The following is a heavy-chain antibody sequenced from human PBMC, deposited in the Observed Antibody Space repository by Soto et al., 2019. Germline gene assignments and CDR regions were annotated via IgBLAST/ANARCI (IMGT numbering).Heavy chain of an antibody. J-gene: IGHJ6*02. CDR2: ISAYNGNT. Sequence: ASVKVSCKAPGYTFTSYGISWVRQAPGQGLEWMGWISAYNGNTNYAQKLQGRVTMTTDTSTSTAYMELRSLRSDDTAVYYCARPASILTGYYGRDACGQETTVTVSS. D-gene: IGHD3-9*01. V-gene: IGHV1-18*01. CDR1: GYTFTSYG. CDR3: ARPASILTGYYGRDA.